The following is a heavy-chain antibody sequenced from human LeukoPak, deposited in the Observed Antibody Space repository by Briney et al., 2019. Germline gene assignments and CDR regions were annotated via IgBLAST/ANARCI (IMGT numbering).Heavy chain of an antibody. CDR1: GFSLSTSGVG. Sequence: SGPTLVNPTQTLTLTCTFSGFSLSTSGVGVGWIRQPPGKALEWLALIYWNDDKRYSPSLKSRLTITKDTSKNQVVLTMTNMDPVDTATYYCAHSPLDYGSGSWWFDPWGQGTLVTVSS. CDR2: IYWNDDK. D-gene: IGHD3-10*01. V-gene: IGHV2-5*01. J-gene: IGHJ5*02. CDR3: AHSPLDYGSGSWWFDP.